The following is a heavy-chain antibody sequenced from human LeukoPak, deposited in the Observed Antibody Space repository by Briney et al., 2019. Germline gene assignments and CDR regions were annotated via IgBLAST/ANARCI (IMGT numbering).Heavy chain of an antibody. CDR3: ATVSMLYADAFDI. J-gene: IGHJ3*02. CDR1: GGSISSYY. D-gene: IGHD2-8*01. CDR2: IYYSGST. Sequence: SETLSLTCTVSGGSISSYYWSWIRQPPGKGLEWIGYIYYSGSTNYNPSLKSRVTISVDTSKNQFSLKLSSVTAADTAVYYCATVSMLYADAFDIWGQGTMVTVSS. V-gene: IGHV4-59*01.